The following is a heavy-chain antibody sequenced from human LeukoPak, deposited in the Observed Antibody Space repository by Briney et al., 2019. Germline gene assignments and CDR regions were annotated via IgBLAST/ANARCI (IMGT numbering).Heavy chain of an antibody. Sequence: GESLKISCQGSGYDFSTYWIGWVRQMPGKGLEWMGIIYPGDSDTKYSPSFQGQVTISADKSISSAYLQRRSLKSSDTAIYYCARLPQDYYYHGMDVWGQGTTVSVS. J-gene: IGHJ6*02. CDR3: ARLPQDYYYHGMDV. CDR2: IYPGDSDT. CDR1: GYDFSTYW. V-gene: IGHV5-51*01.